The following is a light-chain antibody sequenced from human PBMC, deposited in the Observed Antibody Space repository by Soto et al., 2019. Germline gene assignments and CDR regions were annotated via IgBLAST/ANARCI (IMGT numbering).Light chain of an antibody. Sequence: DIQMTQSPSSVSASVGDRVTIACRASQGISGWLAWYQQKPGKAPKLLIYAASSLQSGVPSRFGGNGSGTDFTLTITSLQPEDFATYYCQKANSFPITFGQGTRLENK. CDR2: AAS. CDR1: QGISGW. J-gene: IGKJ5*01. V-gene: IGKV1-12*01. CDR3: QKANSFPIT.